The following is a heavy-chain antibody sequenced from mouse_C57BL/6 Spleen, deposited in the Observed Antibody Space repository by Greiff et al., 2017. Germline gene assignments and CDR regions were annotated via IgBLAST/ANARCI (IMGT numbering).Heavy chain of an antibody. J-gene: IGHJ4*01. CDR3: ARATLGGARDN. V-gene: IGHV5-15*01. D-gene: IGHD1-2*01. Sequence: EVQGVESGGGLVQPGGSLKLSCAASGFTFSDYGMAWVRQAPRKGPEWVAFISNLAYSIYYADTVTGRFTISRENAKNTLYLEMRRLRSEDTAMYYCARATLGGARDNWGQGTSVTVSS. CDR2: ISNLAYSI. CDR1: GFTFSDYG.